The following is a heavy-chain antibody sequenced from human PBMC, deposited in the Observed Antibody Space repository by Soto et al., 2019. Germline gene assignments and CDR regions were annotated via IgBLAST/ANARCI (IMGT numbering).Heavy chain of an antibody. CDR2: LYHSGST. Sequence: QLQLQESGSGLVKPSQTLSLTCAVSGGSISSGGYSWSWIRQPPGKGLEWIGYLYHSGSTYYNPSRKSRGTIAVDRSKNQFSLKLSSVTAADTAVYYCATAVYDDYCDSFLLRQFDYWGQGTLVTVSS. J-gene: IGHJ4*02. V-gene: IGHV4-30-2*01. D-gene: IGHD4-17*01. CDR3: ATAVYDDYCDSFLLRQFDY. CDR1: GGSISSGGYS.